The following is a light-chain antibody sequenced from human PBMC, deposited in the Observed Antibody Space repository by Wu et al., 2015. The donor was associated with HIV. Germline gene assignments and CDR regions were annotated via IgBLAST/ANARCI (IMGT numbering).Light chain of an antibody. CDR1: QDISSW. CDR3: QQCRTFPLT. Sequence: DNQMSQSPSHLSASVGDTVTITCRATQDISSWLAWYQVRPGKGPKLLISAASTLQSGVPSRFGGTKSGTTFTLTINGLRPEDAAIYYCQQCRTFPLTFGGGT. V-gene: IGKV1-12*01. J-gene: IGKJ4*01. CDR2: AAS.